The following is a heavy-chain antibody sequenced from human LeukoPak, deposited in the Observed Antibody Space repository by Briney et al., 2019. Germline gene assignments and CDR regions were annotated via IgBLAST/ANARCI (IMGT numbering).Heavy chain of an antibody. CDR2: IYWDDDK. CDR3: AHSDTAMVYLVY. V-gene: IGHV2-5*02. J-gene: IGHJ4*02. D-gene: IGHD5-18*01. CDR1: GFLLSTSGVG. Sequence: SGPTLVKPTQTLTLTCTFSGFLLSTSGVGVGWIPQPPGKALEWLALIYWDDDKRYSPSLKSRLIITKDTSKNQVVLTMTNMDPVDTATYYCAHSDTAMVYLVYWGQGALVTVSS.